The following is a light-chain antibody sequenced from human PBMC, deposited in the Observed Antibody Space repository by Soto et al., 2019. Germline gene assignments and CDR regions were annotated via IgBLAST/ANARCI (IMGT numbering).Light chain of an antibody. CDR1: QSVSSTF. Sequence: EIVLTQSPGTLSLSPGERATLSCRASQSVSSTFLAWYQQKLGQAPRLLMYDTSTRAAGIPGRFSGSGSGTAFALTITRLEPEDFAVYYCQQYGTSPWTFGQGTKVEIK. V-gene: IGKV3-20*01. CDR2: DTS. J-gene: IGKJ1*01. CDR3: QQYGTSPWT.